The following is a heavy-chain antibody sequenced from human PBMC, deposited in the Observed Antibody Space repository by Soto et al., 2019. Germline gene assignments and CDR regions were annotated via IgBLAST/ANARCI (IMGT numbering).Heavy chain of an antibody. V-gene: IGHV1-69*13. Sequence: SVKVSCKASGGTFSSYAISWVRQAPGQGLEWMGGIIPIFGTANYAQKFQGRVTITADESTRTAYMELSSLRSEDTAGYYCATLPFGVDGMEAFEYWGQGTLVTVSS. CDR2: IIPIFGTA. CDR3: ATLPFGVDGMEAFEY. D-gene: IGHD3-3*01. J-gene: IGHJ4*02. CDR1: GGTFSSYA.